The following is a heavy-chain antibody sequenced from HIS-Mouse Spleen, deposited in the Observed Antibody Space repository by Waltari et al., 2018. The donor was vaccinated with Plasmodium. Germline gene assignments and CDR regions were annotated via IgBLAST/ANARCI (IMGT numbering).Heavy chain of an antibody. CDR3: ARADGSYWYFDL. Sequence: EVQLVESGGGLVQPGGSLRLSCAASGFTFSSYSMNWVRQAPGKGLEGVSYISSSSSIIYYADSVKGRFTISRDNAKNSLYLQMNSLRAEDTAVYYCARADGSYWYFDLWGRGTLVTVSS. D-gene: IGHD1-26*01. J-gene: IGHJ2*01. CDR2: ISSSSSII. CDR1: GFTFSSYS. V-gene: IGHV3-48*01.